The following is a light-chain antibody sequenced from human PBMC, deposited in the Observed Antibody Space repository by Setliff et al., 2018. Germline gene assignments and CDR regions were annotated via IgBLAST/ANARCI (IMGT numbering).Light chain of an antibody. CDR2: GAS. CDR1: QSLYDN. Sequence: EIVMTQSPATLSVSPGEGATLSCRASQSLYDNLAWYQQKPGQAPTLLIYGASIRATGIPARFSGSGYGTEFTLTISSLQSEDFAVYYCQQYNKWPPLTFGGGTKVDNK. J-gene: IGKJ4*01. CDR3: QQYNKWPPLT. V-gene: IGKV3D-15*01.